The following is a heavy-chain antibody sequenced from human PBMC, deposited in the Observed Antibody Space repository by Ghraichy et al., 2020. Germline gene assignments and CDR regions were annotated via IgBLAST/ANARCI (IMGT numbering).Heavy chain of an antibody. CDR2: ISTNNGDT. D-gene: IGHD3-22*01. Sequence: ASVKVSCKASGYSFTNFGISWVRQAPGQGLEWMGWISTNNGDTKYAQKLQGRVTMTTDTSTSTAYMELRSLGSDDTAVYYCARDRREVVSGWDYYMDVWGKGTTVSVFS. CDR3: ARDRREVVSGWDYYMDV. V-gene: IGHV1-18*01. CDR1: GYSFTNFG. J-gene: IGHJ6*03.